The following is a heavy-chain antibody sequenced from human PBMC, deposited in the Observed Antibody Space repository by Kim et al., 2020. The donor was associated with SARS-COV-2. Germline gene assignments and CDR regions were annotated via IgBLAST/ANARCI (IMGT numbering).Heavy chain of an antibody. Sequence: SETLSLTCAVYGGSFSGYYWSWIRQPPGKGLEWIGEINHSGSTNYNPSLKSRVTISVDTSKNQFSLKLSSVTAADTAVYYCARFITIFGVVITYYYGMDVWGQRTTVTVSS. CDR1: GGSFSGYY. J-gene: IGHJ6*02. D-gene: IGHD3-3*01. CDR2: INHSGST. CDR3: ARFITIFGVVITYYYGMDV. V-gene: IGHV4-34*01.